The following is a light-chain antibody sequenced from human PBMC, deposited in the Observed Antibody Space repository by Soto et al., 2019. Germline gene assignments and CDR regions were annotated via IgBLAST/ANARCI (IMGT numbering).Light chain of an antibody. CDR2: SAA. Sequence: DNHLPQSPSPLSAFVGDRVNICLVSSQSISSYLNWYQQKPGKAPKLLIYSAASLQRGVPSRFSGSGSGTDFTLTISSLQPEDFTTYYCQQSYTTPRTFGQGTKVDIK. CDR1: QSISSY. V-gene: IGKV1-39*01. J-gene: IGKJ1*01. CDR3: QQSYTTPRT.